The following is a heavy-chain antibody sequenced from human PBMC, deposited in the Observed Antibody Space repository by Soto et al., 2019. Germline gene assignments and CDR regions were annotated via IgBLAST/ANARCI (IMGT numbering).Heavy chain of an antibody. Sequence: ASVKVSCKASGYTFSTYYMHWVRQAPGQGYEWMGIINPSGGSTTYAQKFQGRVTMTRDTSTTTVYMELSSLKSEDTAVYYCARYDYNGYYIDYWGQGTLVTV. V-gene: IGHV1-46*01. CDR2: INPSGGST. D-gene: IGHD4-4*01. CDR3: ARYDYNGYYIDY. J-gene: IGHJ4*02. CDR1: GYTFSTYY.